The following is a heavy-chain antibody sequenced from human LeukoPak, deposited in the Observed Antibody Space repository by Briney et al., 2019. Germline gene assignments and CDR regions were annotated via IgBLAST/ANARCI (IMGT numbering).Heavy chain of an antibody. V-gene: IGHV1-2*06. D-gene: IGHD3-3*01. CDR1: GYTFTGYY. CDR3: ARDPQDITIFGVAWNWFDP. Sequence: ASVKVSCKASGYTFTGYYMHWVRQAPGQGLEWMGRINPNSGGTNYAQKFQGRVTMTRDTSISTAYMELSRLRSDDTAVYYCARDPQDITIFGVAWNWFDPWGQGTLVTVSS. J-gene: IGHJ5*02. CDR2: INPNSGGT.